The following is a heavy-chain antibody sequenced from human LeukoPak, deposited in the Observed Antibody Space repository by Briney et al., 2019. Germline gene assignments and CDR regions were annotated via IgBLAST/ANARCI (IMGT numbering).Heavy chain of an antibody. V-gene: IGHV3-21*01. J-gene: IGHJ4*02. CDR3: ARATGYDATFDY. CDR1: GFTFSSYS. CDR2: ISSSSNYI. D-gene: IGHD6-13*01. Sequence: GGSLRLSWAASGFTFSSYSMNWVRRAPGKGLEWVSSISSSSNYIYYADSMKGRFTISRDNAKNSLYLQMNSLRAEDTAVYFCARATGYDATFDYWGQGTLVTVSS.